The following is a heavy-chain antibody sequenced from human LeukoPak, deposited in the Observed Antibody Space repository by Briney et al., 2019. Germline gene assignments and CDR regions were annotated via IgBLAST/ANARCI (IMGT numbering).Heavy chain of an antibody. J-gene: IGHJ3*02. D-gene: IGHD3-22*01. CDR3: ARRYYYDSSGYYLAHDAFDI. CDR2: IYPGDSET. Sequence: GEYLKISRQGSGYSFTSHWIGWVRQMPGKGLEWMGVIYPGDSETRYSPSFQGQVTISADKSISTAYLQWSSLKASDTAMYYCARRYYYDSSGYYLAHDAFDIWGQGTMVTVSS. V-gene: IGHV5-51*01. CDR1: GYSFTSHW.